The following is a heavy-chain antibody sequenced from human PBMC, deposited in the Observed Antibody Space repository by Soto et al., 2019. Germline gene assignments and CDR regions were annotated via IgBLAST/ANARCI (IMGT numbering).Heavy chain of an antibody. V-gene: IGHV3-23*01. Sequence: SLRLSCAASGFTFSSYSMSWVRQAPGNGLEWISTITGTGGNTYYADSVMGRFTISRDNSKGALYLQMNSLRVEDTAVYYCAKGRGISYYYYGMDVWGQGTTVTVSS. CDR3: AKGRGISYYYYGMDV. J-gene: IGHJ6*02. D-gene: IGHD3-3*01. CDR2: ITGTGGNT. CDR1: GFTFSSYS.